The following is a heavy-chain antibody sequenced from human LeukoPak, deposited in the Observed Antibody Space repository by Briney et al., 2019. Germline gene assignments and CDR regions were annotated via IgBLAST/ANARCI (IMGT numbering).Heavy chain of an antibody. V-gene: IGHV4-34*01. J-gene: IGHJ4*02. Sequence: SETLSLTCAVYGGSFSGYYWSWIRQPPGKGLEWIGEIYHSGSTNYNPSLKSRVTISVDTSKNQFSLKLSSVTAADTAVYYCARGGISGYVYWGQGTLVTVSS. CDR2: IYHSGST. D-gene: IGHD5-12*01. CDR3: ARGGISGYVY. CDR1: GGSFSGYY.